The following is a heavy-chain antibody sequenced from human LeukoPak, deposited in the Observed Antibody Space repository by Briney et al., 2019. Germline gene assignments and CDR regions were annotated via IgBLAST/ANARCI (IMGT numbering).Heavy chain of an antibody. CDR3: ARETDSTLFDY. V-gene: IGHV3-48*03. Sequence: GGSLRLSCAASGFTFSSYEMNWVRQAPGKGLEWVSYIATSDRTIYYADSVKGRFTISRDNAKNSLYLQMNSLRAEDTAVYYCARETDSTLFDYWGQGTLVTVSS. CDR1: GFTFSSYE. CDR2: IATSDRTI. J-gene: IGHJ4*02. D-gene: IGHD2-2*01.